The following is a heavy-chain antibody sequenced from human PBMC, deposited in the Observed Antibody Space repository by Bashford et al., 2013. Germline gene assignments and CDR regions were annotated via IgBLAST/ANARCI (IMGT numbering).Heavy chain of an antibody. CDR1: GGSFSGYY. J-gene: IGHJ2*01. Sequence: SSETLSLTCAVYGGSFSGYYWSWIRQPPGKGLEWIGEINHSGSTNYNPSLKSRVTISVDTSKNQFSLKLSSVTAADTAVYYCARQFEYCTNGVCYARYWYFDLWGRGTLVTVSS. V-gene: IGHV4-34*01. CDR3: ARQFEYCTNGVCYARYWYFDL. D-gene: IGHD2-8*01. CDR2: INHSGST.